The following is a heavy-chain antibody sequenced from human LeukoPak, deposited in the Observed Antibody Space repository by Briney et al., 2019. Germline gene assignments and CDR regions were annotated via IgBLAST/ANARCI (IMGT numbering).Heavy chain of an antibody. J-gene: IGHJ6*04. Sequence: PGGSLRLSCAASGFTFSSYSMNWVRQAPGKGLEWVSYISSSSSYTNYADSVKGRFTISRDNAKNSLYLQMNSLRAEDTAVYYCARKHYGSARMDVWGKGTTVTVSS. CDR2: ISSSSSYT. CDR3: ARKHYGSARMDV. D-gene: IGHD3-10*01. CDR1: GFTFSSYS. V-gene: IGHV3-21*05.